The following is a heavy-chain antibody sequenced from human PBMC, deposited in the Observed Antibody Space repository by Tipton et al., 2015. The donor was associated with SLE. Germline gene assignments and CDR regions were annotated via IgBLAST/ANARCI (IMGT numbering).Heavy chain of an antibody. Sequence: SLRLSCAASGFTFSSYEMNWVRQAPGKGLEWVSYISSSGSTIYYAHSVKGRFTISRDNAKKSLYLQMNSLRAEDTAVCYCAREGVATPDYWGQGTLVTFSS. J-gene: IGHJ4*02. D-gene: IGHD4-23*01. CDR3: AREGVATPDY. V-gene: IGHV3-48*03. CDR1: GFTFSSYE. CDR2: ISSSGSTI.